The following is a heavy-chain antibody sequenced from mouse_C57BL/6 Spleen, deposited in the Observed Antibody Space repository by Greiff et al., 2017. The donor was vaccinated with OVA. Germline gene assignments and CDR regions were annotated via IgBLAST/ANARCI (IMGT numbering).Heavy chain of an antibody. CDR3: TRWGLRYYYFDY. V-gene: IGHV1-15*01. CDR1: GYTFTDYE. Sequence: QVQLQQSGAELVRPGASVTLSCKASGYTFTDYEMHWVKQTPVHGLEWIGAIDPETGGTAYNQKFKGKAILTADKSSSTAYMELRSLTSEDSAVYYCTRWGLRYYYFDYWGQGTTLTVSS. D-gene: IGHD1-1*01. J-gene: IGHJ2*01. CDR2: IDPETGGT.